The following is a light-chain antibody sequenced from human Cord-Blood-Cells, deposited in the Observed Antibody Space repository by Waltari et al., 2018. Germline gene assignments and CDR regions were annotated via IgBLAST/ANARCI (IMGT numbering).Light chain of an antibody. CDR2: AAS. CDR3: QQSYSTLYS. V-gene: IGKV1-39*01. J-gene: IGKJ2*03. CDR1: QSISSY. Sequence: DIQLTQSPSSLSASVGERVPITCRASQSISSYFNLYQQKPGKSPKLLIYAASSLQSGVPARFSGSGSGTDVTLTISSLQPEDFATYYCQQSYSTLYSFGQGTKLEIK.